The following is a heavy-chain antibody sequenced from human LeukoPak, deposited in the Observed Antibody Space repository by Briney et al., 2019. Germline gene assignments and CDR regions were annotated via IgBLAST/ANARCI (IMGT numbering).Heavy chain of an antibody. CDR1: GGTFSSYA. Sequence: SVKVSCKASGGTFSSYAISWVRQAPGQGLEWMGGIIPIFGTANYAQKFQGRVTITADESTSTAYMELSSLRSEDTAVYYCAREDTAMVLVIGDYWGQGTLVTVSS. V-gene: IGHV1-69*13. J-gene: IGHJ4*02. CDR2: IIPIFGTA. CDR3: AREDTAMVLVIGDY. D-gene: IGHD5-18*01.